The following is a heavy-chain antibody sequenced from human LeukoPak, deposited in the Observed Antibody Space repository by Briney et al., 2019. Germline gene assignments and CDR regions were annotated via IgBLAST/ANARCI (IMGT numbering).Heavy chain of an antibody. Sequence: SSETLSLTCTVSGGSISSSSYYWGWIRQPPGKGLEWIGSIYYSGSTYYNPSLKSRVTISVDTSKNQFSLRLSSVTAADAAVYYCARRSSSWFPFDYWGQGTLVTVSS. D-gene: IGHD6-13*01. V-gene: IGHV4-39*01. CDR3: ARRSSSWFPFDY. CDR1: GGSISSSSYY. CDR2: IYYSGST. J-gene: IGHJ4*02.